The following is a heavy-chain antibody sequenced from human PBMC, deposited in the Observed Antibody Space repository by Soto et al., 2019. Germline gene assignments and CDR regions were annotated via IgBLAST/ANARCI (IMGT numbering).Heavy chain of an antibody. D-gene: IGHD2-2*01. V-gene: IGHV4-39*01. J-gene: IGHJ5*02. Sequence: KLPETLSLTCSVSGGSIGSSSYYFGWIRQPPGKGLEWIGSLYYTGTTYYNSSLKSRVTISADKSQNQFSLRLSSVTAADTAVYYCGVYCSRTYCYDWFDPWGQGTLVTVSS. CDR3: GVYCSRTYCYDWFDP. CDR1: GGSIGSSSYY. CDR2: LYYTGTT.